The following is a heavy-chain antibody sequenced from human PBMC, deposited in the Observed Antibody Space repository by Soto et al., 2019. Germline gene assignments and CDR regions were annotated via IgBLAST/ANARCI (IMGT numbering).Heavy chain of an antibody. J-gene: IGHJ4*02. CDR1: GFTFSSYG. CDR2: ISYDGSNK. Sequence: QVQLVESGGGVVQPGRSLRLSCAASGFTFSSYGMHWVRQAPGKGLEWVAVISYDGSNKYYVDSVKGRFTISRDNSKNTLYLQRNSLRAEDTAVYYCAKDASRGGTSYDILTGYNDYWGQGTLVTVSS. V-gene: IGHV3-30*18. CDR3: AKDASRGGTSYDILTGYNDY. D-gene: IGHD3-9*01.